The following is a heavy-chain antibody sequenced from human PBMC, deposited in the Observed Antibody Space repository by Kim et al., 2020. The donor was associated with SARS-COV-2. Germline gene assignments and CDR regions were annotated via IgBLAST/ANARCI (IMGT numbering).Heavy chain of an antibody. CDR2: INTDTGSP. Sequence: ASVKVSCKASGYTFTSHAINWVRQAPGQGLEWMGWINTDTGSPTYAQGFTGRFVFSVDTSLTTAYLQITSLKAEDTALYYCARVSWAGDRYIDDWGQGTL. CDR1: GYTFTSHA. J-gene: IGHJ4*02. CDR3: ARVSWAGDRYIDD. V-gene: IGHV7-4-1*02. D-gene: IGHD3-16*02.